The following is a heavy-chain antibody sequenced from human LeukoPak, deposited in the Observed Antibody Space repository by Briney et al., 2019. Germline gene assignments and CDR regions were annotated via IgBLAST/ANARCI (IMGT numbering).Heavy chain of an antibody. J-gene: IGHJ3*02. CDR2: ISAYNGNT. Sequence: GASVKVSCKASGYTFTSYGISWVRQAPGQGLEWMGWISAYNGNTNYAQKLQGRVTMTTDTSTSTAYMELRSLRSDDTAVYYCANSYGDYVSGAFDIWGQGTMVTVSS. CDR1: GYTFTSYG. CDR3: ANSYGDYVSGAFDI. V-gene: IGHV1-18*01. D-gene: IGHD4-17*01.